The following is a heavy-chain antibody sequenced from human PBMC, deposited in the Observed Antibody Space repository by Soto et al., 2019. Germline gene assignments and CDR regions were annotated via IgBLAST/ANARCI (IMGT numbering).Heavy chain of an antibody. Sequence: QVQLVESGGGVVQPGRSLRLSCAASGFTFSNYAMHWVRQAPGKGLEWVAVISYDGSNKYYADSVKGRFIISRDNSKNTLYLQMNSLRADDTAVYYCARGYSSSRDLGYWGQGTLVTVSS. D-gene: IGHD6-13*01. J-gene: IGHJ4*02. CDR2: ISYDGSNK. V-gene: IGHV3-30*03. CDR3: ARGYSSSRDLGY. CDR1: GFTFSNYA.